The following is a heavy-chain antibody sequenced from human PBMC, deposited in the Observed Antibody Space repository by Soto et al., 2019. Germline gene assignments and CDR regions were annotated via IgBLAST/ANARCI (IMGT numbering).Heavy chain of an antibody. Sequence: GGSLRLSCAASGFAFSNFAMSWVRQAPGKGLEWVSAIGSGSRGTHYAESVEDRFTISRDDSKNTLYLQLNRLTAADTAVYFCAAPSHPLPHTRHFDPCGQGSPVTVSS. J-gene: IGHJ5*02. CDR2: IGSGSRGT. CDR3: AAPSHPLPHTRHFDP. D-gene: IGHD6-6*01. CDR1: GFAFSNFA. V-gene: IGHV3-23*01.